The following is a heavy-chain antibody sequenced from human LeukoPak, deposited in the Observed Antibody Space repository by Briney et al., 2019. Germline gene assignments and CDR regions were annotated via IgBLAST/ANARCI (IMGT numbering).Heavy chain of an antibody. J-gene: IGHJ4*02. CDR2: IIPIFGTA. CDR1: GGTFSSYA. Sequence: GASVQVSCKASGGTFSSYAISWVRQAPGQGLEWMGGIIPIFGTANYAQKFQGRVTITADESTSTAYMELSSLRSEDTAVYYCARPYSYDSSGDHPFDYWGQGTLVTVSS. D-gene: IGHD3-22*01. CDR3: ARPYSYDSSGDHPFDY. V-gene: IGHV1-69*13.